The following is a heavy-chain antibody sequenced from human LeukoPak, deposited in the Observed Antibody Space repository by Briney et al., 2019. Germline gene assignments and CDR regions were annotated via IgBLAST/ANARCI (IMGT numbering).Heavy chain of an antibody. V-gene: IGHV4-59*01. J-gene: IGHJ4*02. CDR1: GGSISSYY. CDR3: AREAGTHFDY. Sequence: SETLSLTCTVSGGSISSYYWSWIRQPPGTGLEWIGYISYSGSTNYNPSLKSRVTISVDTSKNQFSLKLSSVTAADTAVYYCAREAGTHFDYWGQGTLVTVSS. CDR2: ISYSGST. D-gene: IGHD6-19*01.